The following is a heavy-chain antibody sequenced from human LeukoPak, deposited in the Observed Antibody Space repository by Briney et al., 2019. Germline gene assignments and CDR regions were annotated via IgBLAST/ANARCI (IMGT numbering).Heavy chain of an antibody. CDR3: ARIPTDTTMGRRAFDV. V-gene: IGHV4-61*02. CDR2: IYTSGST. Sequence: SETLSLTCTVSGGSISSGDYYWSWIRQPAGKGLEWIGRIYTSGSTNYNPSLKSRVTMSVDTSKNQFSLKLSSVTAADTAIYYCARIPTDTTMGRRAFDVWGQGTMVTVSS. CDR1: GGSISSGDYY. D-gene: IGHD5-18*01. J-gene: IGHJ3*01.